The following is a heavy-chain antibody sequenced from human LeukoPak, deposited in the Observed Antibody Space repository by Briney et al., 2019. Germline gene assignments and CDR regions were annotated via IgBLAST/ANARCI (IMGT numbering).Heavy chain of an antibody. D-gene: IGHD2-2*01. V-gene: IGHV4-59*01. CDR1: GGSISSSS. CDR2: IWYSGDT. Sequence: SETLSLTCTVSGGSISSSSWSWVRQDPGKRLGWIGFIWYSGDTDYNPSLRSRVTISVDTSKNQFSLKLSSVTAADTAVYYCARVPAAPRLYMDVWGQGTTVIVSS. CDR3: ARVPAAPRLYMDV. J-gene: IGHJ6*02.